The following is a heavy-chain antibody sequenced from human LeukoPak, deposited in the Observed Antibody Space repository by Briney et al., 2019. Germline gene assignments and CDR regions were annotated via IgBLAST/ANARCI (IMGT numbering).Heavy chain of an antibody. CDR2: ISAYSGNT. D-gene: IGHD2-2*02. CDR3: ARESGYCSNTACYTDY. CDR1: GYTVTSYG. J-gene: IGHJ4*02. V-gene: IGHV1-18*01. Sequence: GASVKVSCEASGYTVTSYGITWVRQAPGQGLEWMGWISAYSGNTNYAQNLQGRVIMTTDTSTSTAYVELRSLRSDDTAVYYCARESGYCSNTACYTDYWGQGTLVTVSS.